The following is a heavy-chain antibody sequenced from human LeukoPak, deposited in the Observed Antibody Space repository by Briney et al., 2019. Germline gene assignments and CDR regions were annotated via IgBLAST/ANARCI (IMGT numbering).Heavy chain of an antibody. V-gene: IGHV4-59*08. Sequence: SETLSLTCTVSAGSISPDYWSWIRQPPGKGLQWIGYIRYSGRTDYNPSLQSRVTMSVDTSKNQFSLNLFSVTAADTAVYYCARHNEDCFGGNRFLVSFGSWGQGAQVTVSS. CDR2: IRYSGRT. CDR1: AGSISPDY. D-gene: IGHD4-23*01. CDR3: ARHNEDCFGGNRFLVSFGS. J-gene: IGHJ4*02.